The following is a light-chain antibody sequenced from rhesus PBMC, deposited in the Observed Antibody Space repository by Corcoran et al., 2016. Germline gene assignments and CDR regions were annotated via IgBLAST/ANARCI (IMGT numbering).Light chain of an antibody. Sequence: DIQMTQSPSALSASVGDRVTISCRASQNIYSNLAWYQQKPGKAPKRLIYAASSLQTGIPSRFRGSGSGTDFTLTISSLQPEDSAAYYCQHYYDNPLTFGGGTKVELK. CDR2: AAS. V-gene: IGKV1S12*01. CDR3: QHYYDNPLT. CDR1: QNIYSN. J-gene: IGKJ4*01.